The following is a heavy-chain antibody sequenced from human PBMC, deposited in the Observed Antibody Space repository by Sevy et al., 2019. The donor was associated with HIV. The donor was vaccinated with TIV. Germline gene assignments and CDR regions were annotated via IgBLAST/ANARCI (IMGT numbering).Heavy chain of an antibody. CDR3: ARVVGYVSGNYYNYYYELDV. J-gene: IGHJ6*02. CDR2: ISSVSTII. D-gene: IGHD3-10*01. Sequence: GGSLRLSCTGSGFSFDSYDMNWVRQAPGKGLEWVASISSVSTIIYYGDSVRGRFSISRDNAKKSLYLQMNSLRVEDTALYYCARVVGYVSGNYYNYYYELDVWGQGTAVTVSS. V-gene: IGHV3-21*01. CDR1: GFSFDSYD.